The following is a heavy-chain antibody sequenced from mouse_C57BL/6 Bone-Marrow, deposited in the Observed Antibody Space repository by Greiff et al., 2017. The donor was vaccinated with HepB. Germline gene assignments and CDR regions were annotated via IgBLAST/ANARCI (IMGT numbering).Heavy chain of an antibody. CDR2: ISNGGGST. J-gene: IGHJ1*03. D-gene: IGHD1-1*01. Sequence: EVKLMESGGGLVQPGGSLKLSCAASGFTFSDYYMYWVRQTPEKRLEWVAYISNGGGSTYYPDTVKGRFTIARDNAKNTLYLQMSRLKSEDTAMYYCARRDGSSWYFDVWGTGTTVTVSS. CDR3: ARRDGSSWYFDV. CDR1: GFTFSDYY. V-gene: IGHV5-12*01.